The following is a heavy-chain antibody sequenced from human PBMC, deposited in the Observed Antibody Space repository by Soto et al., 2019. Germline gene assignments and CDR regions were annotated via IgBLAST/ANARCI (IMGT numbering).Heavy chain of an antibody. Sequence: PGGSLRLSCAASGFTFSSYDMHWVRQATGKGLEWVSAIGTAGDTYYPGSVKGRFTISRENAKNSLYLQMNSLRAGDTAVYYCARDGSGSSSSVYFDYWGQGTLVTVSS. CDR1: GFTFSSYD. J-gene: IGHJ4*02. CDR2: IGTAGDT. V-gene: IGHV3-13*01. D-gene: IGHD6-6*01. CDR3: ARDGSGSSSSVYFDY.